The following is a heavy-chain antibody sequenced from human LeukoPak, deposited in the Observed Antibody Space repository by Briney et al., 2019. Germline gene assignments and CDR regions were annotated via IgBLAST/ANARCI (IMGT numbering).Heavy chain of an antibody. CDR3: ARAPTEYSSSSAP. CDR2: IKEDGSEK. J-gene: IGHJ3*01. CDR1: GFTFSSYA. D-gene: IGHD6-6*01. V-gene: IGHV3-7*01. Sequence: GGSLRLSCAASGFTFSSYAMSWVRQAPGKGLEWVANIKEDGSEKYYVDSVKGRFTISRDNSKNTLYLQMNSLRAEDTAVYYCARAPTEYSSSSAPWGQGTMVTVSS.